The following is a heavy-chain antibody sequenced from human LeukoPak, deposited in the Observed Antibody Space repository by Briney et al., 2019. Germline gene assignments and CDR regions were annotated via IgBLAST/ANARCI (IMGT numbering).Heavy chain of an antibody. J-gene: IGHJ4*02. CDR2: IDWDDDK. D-gene: IGHD5-18*01. V-gene: IGHV2-70*11. Sequence: SGPALVKPTQTLTLTCTFSGFSLSTSGMYVSWIRQPPGKALEWLERIDWDDDKYYSTSLKTRLTISKDTSKNQVVLTMTNMDPVDTATYYCARARTWIQLYDYWGQGTLVTVSS. CDR3: ARARTWIQLYDY. CDR1: GFSLSTSGMY.